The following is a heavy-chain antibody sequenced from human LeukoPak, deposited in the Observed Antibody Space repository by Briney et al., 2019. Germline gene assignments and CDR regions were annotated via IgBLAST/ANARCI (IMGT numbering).Heavy chain of an antibody. CDR1: GGSISGHY. Sequence: SETLSLTCSVSGGSISGHYWAWIRQPPGKGLEWIGQIHYTGKPDYNPSLKSRITISVDTSKNQVSLQVSSVTAADSAIYYCARFGVDYDMDVWGHGTTVTVFS. D-gene: IGHD3-16*01. CDR3: ARFGVDYDMDV. J-gene: IGHJ6*02. V-gene: IGHV4-59*11. CDR2: IHYTGKP.